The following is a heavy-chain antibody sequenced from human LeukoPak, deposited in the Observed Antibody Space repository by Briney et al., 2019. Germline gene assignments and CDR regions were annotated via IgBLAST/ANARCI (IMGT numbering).Heavy chain of an antibody. V-gene: IGHV3-53*01. CDR3: ASLSLGHY. Sequence: GGSLRLSCAASGFTVSNNYMSWVRQAPGKGLEWVSVIYSGGSTYYADSVKGRFTISRDTSKNTLSLQMNSLRAEDAAVYYCASLSLGHYWGQGTLVTVSS. J-gene: IGHJ4*02. D-gene: IGHD6-6*01. CDR2: IYSGGST. CDR1: GFTVSNNY.